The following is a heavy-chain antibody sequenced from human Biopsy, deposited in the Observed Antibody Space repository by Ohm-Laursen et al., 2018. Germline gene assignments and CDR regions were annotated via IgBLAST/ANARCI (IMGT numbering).Heavy chain of an antibody. D-gene: IGHD3-9*01. V-gene: IGHV1-46*01. CDR3: ARDETGSSVFGPYYYGMDV. CDR1: GYTFSSSD. CDR2: INPTGGTT. Sequence: ASSVKVSCKVSGYTFSSSDINWVRQAPGQGLEWMGIINPTGGTTSYAEKFQGRVTLTGDTSTGTVYLELNSLIYEDTALYYCARDETGSSVFGPYYYGMDVWGQGTTVTVSS. J-gene: IGHJ6*02.